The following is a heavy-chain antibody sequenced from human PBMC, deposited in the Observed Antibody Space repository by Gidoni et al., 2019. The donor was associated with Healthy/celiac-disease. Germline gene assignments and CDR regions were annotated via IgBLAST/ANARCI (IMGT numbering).Heavy chain of an antibody. D-gene: IGHD3-16*01. V-gene: IGHV1-18*01. CDR1: GYTFTSYG. CDR2: ISAYNGNT. Sequence: QVQLVQSGAEVKKPGASVKVSCKASGYTFTSYGISWVRQAPGQGLEWMGWISAYNGNTNYAQKLQGRVTMTTDTSTSTAYMELRSLRSDDTAVYYCASQRGNQYYDYVWGRSHAFDIWGQGTMVTVSS. CDR3: ASQRGNQYYDYVWGRSHAFDI. J-gene: IGHJ3*02.